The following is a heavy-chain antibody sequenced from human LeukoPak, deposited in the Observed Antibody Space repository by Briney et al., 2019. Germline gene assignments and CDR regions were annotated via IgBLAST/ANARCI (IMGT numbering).Heavy chain of an antibody. V-gene: IGHV1-18*01. CDR3: ARGTSGSYCNVDLDY. D-gene: IGHD3-10*01. CDR2: ISAYNGNT. CDR1: GYTFTSYG. J-gene: IGHJ4*02. Sequence: ASVKVSCKASGYTFTSYGISWVRQAPGQGLEWMGWISAYNGNTNYAQKLQGRVTMTTDTSTSTAYMELRSLRSDDTAVYYCARGTSGSYCNVDLDYWGQGTLVTVSS.